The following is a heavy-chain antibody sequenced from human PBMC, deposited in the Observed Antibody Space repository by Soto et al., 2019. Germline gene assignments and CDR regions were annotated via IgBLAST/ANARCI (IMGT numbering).Heavy chain of an antibody. D-gene: IGHD1-1*01. CDR3: ARDTNSLDP. Sequence: PSETLPLTCSVSTYSISSGFFWGWIRQPPGKGLEWIGSIFHTGDTYYNPSLKSRITMSVDTSRNQFSLKLTSLTAADTAVYYCARDTNSLDPWGQGTLVTVSS. V-gene: IGHV4-38-2*02. CDR1: TYSISSGFF. CDR2: IFHTGDT. J-gene: IGHJ5*02.